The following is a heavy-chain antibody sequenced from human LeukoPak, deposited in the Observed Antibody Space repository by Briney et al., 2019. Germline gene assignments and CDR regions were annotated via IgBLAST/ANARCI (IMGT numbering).Heavy chain of an antibody. CDR3: ARHIVVVSTPADWFGP. CDR2: IYYSGST. V-gene: IGHV4-39*01. J-gene: IGHJ5*02. CDR1: GGSISSSSYY. D-gene: IGHD2-21*01. Sequence: SETLSLTCTVSGGSISSSSYYWGWLRQPPGRGLEWIGSIYYSGSTYYNPSLKSRVTISVDTSKNQYSMKLSSVSAADTAVYYCARHIVVVSTPADWFGPWGTGTLVNVSS.